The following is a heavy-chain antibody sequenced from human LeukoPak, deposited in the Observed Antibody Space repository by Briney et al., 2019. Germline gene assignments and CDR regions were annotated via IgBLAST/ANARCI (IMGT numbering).Heavy chain of an antibody. Sequence: SQTLSLTCAISGDSVSSNSAAWNWIRQSPSRGLEWLGRTYYRSKWYNDYAVSVKSRITINPDTSKNQFSLQLNSVTAADTAVYYCARRGGLTVFGVAMEYYFDYWGQGSLVTVSS. J-gene: IGHJ4*02. D-gene: IGHD3-3*01. CDR2: TYYRSKWYN. CDR3: ARRGGLTVFGVAMEYYFDY. V-gene: IGHV6-1*01. CDR1: GDSVSSNSAA.